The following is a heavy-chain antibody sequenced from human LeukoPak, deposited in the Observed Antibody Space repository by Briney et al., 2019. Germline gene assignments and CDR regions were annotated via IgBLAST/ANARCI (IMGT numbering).Heavy chain of an antibody. CDR3: ARVYSGSYYTGYFDY. D-gene: IGHD1-26*01. CDR1: GYTFTIYY. Sequence: ASVTVSFKASGYTFTIYYMHWVRQAPGQGGEGMGIINPSGGSTNYAQKLQGRVTMTTDTSTSTAYIELRSLRSDDTAVYYCARVYSGSYYTGYFDYWGQGTLVTVSS. J-gene: IGHJ4*02. V-gene: IGHV1-46*01. CDR2: INPSGGST.